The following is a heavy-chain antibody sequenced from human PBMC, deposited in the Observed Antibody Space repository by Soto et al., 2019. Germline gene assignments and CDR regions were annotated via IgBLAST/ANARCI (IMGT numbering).Heavy chain of an antibody. CDR1: GFTFSSYA. V-gene: IGHV3-23*01. CDR3: AKDGSIWEWLRSISYFDY. J-gene: IGHJ4*02. D-gene: IGHD5-12*01. CDR2: ISGSGGST. Sequence: GGSLRLSCAASGFTFSSYAMSWVRQAPGKGLEWVSAISGSGGSTYYADSVKGRFTISRDNSKNTLYLQMNSLRAEDTAVYYCAKDGSIWEWLRSISYFDYWGQGTLVTVSS.